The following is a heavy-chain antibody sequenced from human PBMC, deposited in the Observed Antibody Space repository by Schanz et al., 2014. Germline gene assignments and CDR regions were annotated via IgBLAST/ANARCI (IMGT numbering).Heavy chain of an antibody. CDR3: AKQIHYDILTVTRN. CDR1: GFTFSSYG. D-gene: IGHD3-9*01. Sequence: QVQLVESGGGVVQPGRSLRLSCAASGFTFSSYGLHWVRQAPGKGLEWVAFIWYDGSNKYYADSVKGRFTISRDNSKNTLYLQMNSLRAEDTAVYYCAKQIHYDILTVTRNWGQGTLVTVSS. V-gene: IGHV3-33*06. CDR2: IWYDGSNK. J-gene: IGHJ4*02.